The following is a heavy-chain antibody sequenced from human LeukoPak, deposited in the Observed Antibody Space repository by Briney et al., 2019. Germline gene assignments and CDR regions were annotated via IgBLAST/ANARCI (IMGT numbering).Heavy chain of an antibody. J-gene: IGHJ4*02. V-gene: IGHV4-61*01. CDR1: GGSVSSGRYY. D-gene: IGHD4-23*01. CDR3: ARDMGAPDYGSYSVDY. CDR2: IHYSGSA. Sequence: PSETQSLTCTVSGGSVSSGRYYWRWIRQPPGRGLEWIAYIHYSGSAAYNPSLKSRVTISRDMSTNQFSLKMTSVTAADTAVYFCARDMGAPDYGSYSVDYWGQGTLVTVSS.